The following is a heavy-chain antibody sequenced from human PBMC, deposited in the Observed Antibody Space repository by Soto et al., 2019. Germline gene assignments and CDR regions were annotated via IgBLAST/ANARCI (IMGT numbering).Heavy chain of an antibody. D-gene: IGHD3-10*01. J-gene: IGHJ5*02. CDR2: INPNSGGT. CDR1: GYTFTGYY. CDR3: ARGIITPTGGNWFDP. V-gene: IGHV1-2*04. Sequence: GASVKVSCKASGYTFTGYYMHWVRQAPGQGLEWMGWINPNSGGTNYAQKFQGWVTMTRDTSISTAYMELSRLRSDDTAVYYCARGIITPTGGNWFDPWGQGTLVTVSS.